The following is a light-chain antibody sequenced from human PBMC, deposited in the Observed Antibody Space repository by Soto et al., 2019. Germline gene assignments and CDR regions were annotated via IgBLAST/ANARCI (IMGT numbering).Light chain of an antibody. CDR3: QQYSNLIT. CDR2: DAS. J-gene: IGKJ5*01. V-gene: IGKV1-33*01. CDR1: QDISNY. Sequence: DIQMTQSPSSLSASVGDRVTITCQASQDISNYLNWYQQKLGKAPKLLIYDASNLETGVPSRFSGSGSGTDFTFTISSLPPEDIATYYCQQYSNLITFGQGTRLEIK.